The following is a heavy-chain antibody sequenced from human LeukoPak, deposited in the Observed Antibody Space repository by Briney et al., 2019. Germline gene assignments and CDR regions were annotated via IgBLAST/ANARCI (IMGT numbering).Heavy chain of an antibody. D-gene: IGHD1-26*01. CDR1: GFTFSSYG. V-gene: IGHV3-30*02. J-gene: IGHJ3*02. Sequence: GGSLRLSCAASGFTFSSYGMHWVRQAPGKGLEWVAFIRYDGSNKYYADSVKGRFTISRDNSKNTLYLQMNSLRAEDTAVYYCAKEMAWELRQPMDIWGQGTMVTVSS. CDR3: AKEMAWELRQPMDI. CDR2: IRYDGSNK.